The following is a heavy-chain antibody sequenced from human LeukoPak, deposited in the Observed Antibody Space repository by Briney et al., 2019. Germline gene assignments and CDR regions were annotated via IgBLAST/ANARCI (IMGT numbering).Heavy chain of an antibody. V-gene: IGHV5-51*01. CDR3: VRLGYCVNGICYSADY. CDR1: GYRFIGSW. CDR2: IYPGDSDT. D-gene: IGHD2-8*01. Sequence: GESLQISCKASGYRFIGSWIGWVRQMPGKGLEWMGIIYPGDSDTRYSPSFQGQVIISADKSISTAYLQWSSLKASDTAIYYCVRLGYCVNGICYSADYWGQGTLVTVSS. J-gene: IGHJ4*02.